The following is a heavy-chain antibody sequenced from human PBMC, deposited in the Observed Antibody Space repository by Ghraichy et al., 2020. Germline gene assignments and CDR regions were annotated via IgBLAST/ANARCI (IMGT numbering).Heavy chain of an antibody. V-gene: IGHV1-2*02. D-gene: IGHD6-19*01. CDR1: GYTFTGYY. Sequence: ASVKVSCKASGYTFTGYYMHWVRQAPGQGLEWMGWINPNSGGTNYAQKFQGRVTMTRDTATSTAYMELSSLRSDDTAVYYCARVQVAESDDWGRGTRVTVSS. CDR2: INPNSGGT. J-gene: IGHJ4*02. CDR3: ARVQVAESDD.